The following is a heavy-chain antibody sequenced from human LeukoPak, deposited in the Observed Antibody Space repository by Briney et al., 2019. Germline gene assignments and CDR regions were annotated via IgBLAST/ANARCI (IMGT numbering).Heavy chain of an antibody. J-gene: IGHJ4*02. Sequence: RAGGSLRLSCAASGFTFSSYWMTWVRQAPGKGLEWVANLKEDGSERYYVDSVKGRFTISRDNAKNSLYLQMNSLRAEDTAVYYCARDLAGYSYGFYDYWGQGTLVTVPS. D-gene: IGHD5-18*01. CDR3: ARDLAGYSYGFYDY. V-gene: IGHV3-7*05. CDR1: GFTFSSYW. CDR2: LKEDGSER.